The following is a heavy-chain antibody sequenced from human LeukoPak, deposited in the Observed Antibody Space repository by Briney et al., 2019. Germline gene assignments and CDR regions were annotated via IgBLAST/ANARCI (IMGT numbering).Heavy chain of an antibody. V-gene: IGHV3-30*03. J-gene: IGHJ6*02. CDR2: ISYDGSNK. CDR3: AQGGSEIYYFYHGMDV. CDR1: GFSFNSYA. D-gene: IGHD3-10*01. Sequence: PGGSLRLSCAASGFSFNSYAIHWVRQAPGKGLEWVTAISYDGSNKHYADSVRGRFTISRDNSKNTLYLQMNSLRTEDTAAYYCAQGGSEIYYFYHGMDVWGRGTTVTVSS.